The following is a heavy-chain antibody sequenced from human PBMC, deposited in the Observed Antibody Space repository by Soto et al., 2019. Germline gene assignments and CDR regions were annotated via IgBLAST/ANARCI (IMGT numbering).Heavy chain of an antibody. Sequence: SETLSLTCAVYGGSFSGYYWSWIRQPPGKGLEWIGEINHSGSTNYNPSPKSRVTISVDTSKNQFSLKLSSVTAADTAVYYCARRRLEVAVAGSDHFDYWGQGTLVTVS. V-gene: IGHV4-34*01. CDR3: ARRRLEVAVAGSDHFDY. CDR2: INHSGST. J-gene: IGHJ4*02. D-gene: IGHD6-19*01. CDR1: GGSFSGYY.